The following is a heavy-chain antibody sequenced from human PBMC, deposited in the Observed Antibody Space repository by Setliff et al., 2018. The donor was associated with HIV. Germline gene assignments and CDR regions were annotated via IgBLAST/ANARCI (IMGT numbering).Heavy chain of an antibody. D-gene: IGHD1-1*01. CDR1: GGSLSGDY. J-gene: IGHJ4*02. CDR2: IYYSGST. Sequence: SETLSLTCAVYGGSLSGDYWSWIRQPPGKGLEWIGYIYYSGSTNYNPSLKSRVTISVDTSKNHFSLKLCSVTAADTAVYYCAQLGMVDDFDYWGQGTLVTVPQ. V-gene: IGHV4-59*01. CDR3: AQLGMVDDFDY.